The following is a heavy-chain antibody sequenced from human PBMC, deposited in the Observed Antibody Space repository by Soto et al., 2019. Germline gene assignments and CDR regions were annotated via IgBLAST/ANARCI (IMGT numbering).Heavy chain of an antibody. CDR1: VFPFISYA. CDR3: AKGGYYSLFDI. CDR2: ISGSGGRT. J-gene: IGHJ3*02. V-gene: IGHV3-23*01. D-gene: IGHD3-16*01. Sequence: GGSLRLSCVASVFPFISYAMRWVRQTPGKGLEWVSGISGSGGRTYYADSVKGRFTISRDNSNNTLSLQMHILRVEDTAVYFCAKGGYYSLFDIWGQGTMVTVSS.